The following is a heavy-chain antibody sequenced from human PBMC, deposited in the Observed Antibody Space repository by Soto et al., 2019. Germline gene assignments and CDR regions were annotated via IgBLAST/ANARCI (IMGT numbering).Heavy chain of an antibody. V-gene: IGHV3-30*18. Sequence: PGGSLRLSCAASGFTFSSYGMHWVRQAPGKGLEWVAVISYDGSNKYYADSVKGRFTISRDNSKNTLYLQMNSLRAEDTAVYYCAKTLTGYYYYYGMDVWGQGTTVTVSS. D-gene: IGHD3-9*01. J-gene: IGHJ6*02. CDR1: GFTFSSYG. CDR3: AKTLTGYYYYYGMDV. CDR2: ISYDGSNK.